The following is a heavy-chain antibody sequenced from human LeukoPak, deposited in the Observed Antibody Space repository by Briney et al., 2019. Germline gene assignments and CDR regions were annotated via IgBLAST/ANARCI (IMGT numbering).Heavy chain of an antibody. Sequence: ASVTVSCKASGGTFSSYAISWVRQAPGQGLQWLGWISAYNGNTNYAQRFQGRVTMTTDRSTSTAYMEVRSLRSDDTAVYYCARGGPGIAAPLDYWGQGTLVTVSS. J-gene: IGHJ4*02. V-gene: IGHV1-18*01. CDR3: ARGGPGIAAPLDY. CDR1: GGTFSSYA. D-gene: IGHD6-13*01. CDR2: ISAYNGNT.